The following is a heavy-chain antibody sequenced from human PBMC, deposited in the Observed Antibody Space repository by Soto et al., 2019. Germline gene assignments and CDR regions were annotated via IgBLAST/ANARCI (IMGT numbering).Heavy chain of an antibody. CDR2: IYYSGST. CDR1: GGSNSSYY. J-gene: IGHJ6*03. V-gene: IGHV4-59*08. Sequence: SETLSLTCTVSGGSNSSYYWSWIRQPPGKGLEWIGYIYYSGSTNYNPSLKSRVTISVDTSKNQFSLKLSSVTAADTAVYYCARHRLAKAGYYYYMDVWGKGTTVTVSS. CDR3: ARHRLAKAGYYYYMDV. D-gene: IGHD1-26*01.